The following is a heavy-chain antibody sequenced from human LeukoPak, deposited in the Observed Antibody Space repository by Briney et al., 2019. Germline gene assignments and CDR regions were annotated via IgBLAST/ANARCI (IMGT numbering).Heavy chain of an antibody. D-gene: IGHD6-19*01. CDR3: ARGPVAGTFY. CDR2: IYYTGRT. Sequence: SETLSLTCTVSDGSISSNYWSWIRQPPGKGLEWIGFIYYTGRTNYNPSLKSRVTISVDTSKNQFSLKLSSVTAADTAVYYCARGPVAGTFYWGQGTLVTVSS. V-gene: IGHV4-59*01. CDR1: DGSISSNY. J-gene: IGHJ4*02.